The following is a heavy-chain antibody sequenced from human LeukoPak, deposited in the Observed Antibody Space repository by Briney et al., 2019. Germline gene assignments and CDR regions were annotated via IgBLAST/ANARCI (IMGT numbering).Heavy chain of an antibody. V-gene: IGHV3-11*01. CDR1: GFTFSDYY. CDR2: ISSSGSTI. J-gene: IGHJ4*02. CDR3: AKLLAGAGTDY. D-gene: IGHD6-19*01. Sequence: GGSLRLSCAASGFTFSDYYMSWIRQAPGKGLEWVSYISSSGSTIYYADSVKGRFTISRDNSKNTLYLQMNSLRAEDTAVYYCAKLLAGAGTDYWGQGTLVTVSS.